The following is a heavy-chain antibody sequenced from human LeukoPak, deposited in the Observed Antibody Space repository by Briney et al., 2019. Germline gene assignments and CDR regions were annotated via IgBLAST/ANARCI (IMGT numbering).Heavy chain of an antibody. Sequence: SSVKVSCKASGGTLSSYAISWVRQAPGQGLEWMGGIIPIFGTANYAQKFQGRVTITADKSTSTAYMELSSLRSEDTAVYYCARDGGYCSGGSCYSYAFDIWGQGTMVTVSS. CDR3: ARDGGYCSGGSCYSYAFDI. D-gene: IGHD2-15*01. CDR2: IIPIFGTA. V-gene: IGHV1-69*06. J-gene: IGHJ3*02. CDR1: GGTLSSYA.